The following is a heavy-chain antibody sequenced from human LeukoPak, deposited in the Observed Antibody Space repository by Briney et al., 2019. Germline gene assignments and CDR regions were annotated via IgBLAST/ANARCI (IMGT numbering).Heavy chain of an antibody. V-gene: IGHV4-39*07. D-gene: IGHD1-26*01. CDR2: IYFSGST. CDR1: GGSISSSDYY. J-gene: IGHJ4*02. CDR3: ARGVVGATTVDY. Sequence: SETLSLTCTVSGGSISSSDYYWGWIRQPPGKGLEWIGSIYFSGSTFYNASLASRVAISVDTSKNQFSLKLSSVTAADTAVYYCARGVVGATTVDYWGQGTLVTVSS.